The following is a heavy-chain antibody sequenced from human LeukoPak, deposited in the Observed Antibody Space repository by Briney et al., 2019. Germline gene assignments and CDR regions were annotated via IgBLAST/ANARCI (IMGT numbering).Heavy chain of an antibody. CDR2: INPNSGST. J-gene: IGHJ4*02. D-gene: IGHD5-24*01. Sequence: AASVKVSCKASGYTFTGYYMHWVRQAPGQGLEWMGRINPNSGSTSYAQKFQGRVTMTRDTSTSTVYMELSSLRSEDTAVYYCARDRRWLQEYYFDYWGQGTLVTVSS. CDR3: ARDRRWLQEYYFDY. V-gene: IGHV1-46*01. CDR1: GYTFTGYY.